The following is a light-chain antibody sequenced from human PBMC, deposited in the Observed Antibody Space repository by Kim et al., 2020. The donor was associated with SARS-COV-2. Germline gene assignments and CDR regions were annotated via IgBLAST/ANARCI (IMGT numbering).Light chain of an antibody. CDR3: SSYTSSSTYV. CDR1: SSDVGGYNY. CDR2: DVS. Sequence: QSALTQPASVSGSPGQSITISCTGTSSDVGGYNYVSWYQQHPGKAPKVMIYDVSKRASGVSNRFSGSKSGNTASLTISGLQAEDEADYYCSSYTSSSTYVFGTGTKVTFL. V-gene: IGLV2-14*01. J-gene: IGLJ1*01.